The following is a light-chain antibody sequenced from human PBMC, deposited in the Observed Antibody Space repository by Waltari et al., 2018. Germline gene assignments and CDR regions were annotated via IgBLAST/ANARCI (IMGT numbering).Light chain of an antibody. CDR1: QSLLHTTGFHY. J-gene: IGKJ5*01. CDR3: MQTLQSPVT. Sequence: DIVMTQSPLSLPVTPGAPASISCRSSQSLLHTTGFHYLEWYLQRPGQSPQLLIYLGTNRASGVPDRFSGSRSGTDFTLKISSVEAEDVGVYYCMQTLQSPVTFGQGTRLEIK. CDR2: LGT. V-gene: IGKV2-28*01.